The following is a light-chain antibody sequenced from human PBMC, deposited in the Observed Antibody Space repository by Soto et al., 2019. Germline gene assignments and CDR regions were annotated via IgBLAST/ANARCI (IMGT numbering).Light chain of an antibody. V-gene: IGKV3D-20*02. CDR2: DAS. J-gene: IGKJ4*01. CDR1: QIVNSNY. Sequence: VLKKSPGTLSLTQGERATLSCRASQIVNSNYLAWYQHKPGQSPRLLIYDASKRATGIPGRFSGSGSGTDFTLTISSLEPEDFAVYYCQQRSNWPPALSFGGGTMVDIK. CDR3: QQRSNWPPALS.